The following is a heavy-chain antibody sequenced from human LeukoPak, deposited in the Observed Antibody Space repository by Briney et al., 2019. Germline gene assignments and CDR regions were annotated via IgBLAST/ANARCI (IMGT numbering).Heavy chain of an antibody. CDR3: VRDDSDYDGDY. J-gene: IGHJ4*02. Sequence: SETLSLTCTVSGGSISSSSYYWGWIRQPPGKGLEWLGSIYYTGSSYYNPSLKGRVTISIDTSKNQFSLRLSSVTAADTAIYYCVRDDSDYDGDYWGRGTLVTVSS. V-gene: IGHV4-39*07. CDR2: IYYTGSS. D-gene: IGHD5-12*01. CDR1: GGSISSSSYY.